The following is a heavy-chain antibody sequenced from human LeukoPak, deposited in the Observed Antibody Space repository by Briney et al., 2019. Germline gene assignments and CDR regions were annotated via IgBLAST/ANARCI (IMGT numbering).Heavy chain of an antibody. CDR2: ISSSCSTI. CDR3: AISSGWYNCFDY. Sequence: GGSLRLSCAASGFTFSSYEMNWVRQAPGKGREWVSYISSSCSTIYYADSVKGRFTISRDNAKNLLYLQMNSLRAEDTAVYYCAISSGWYNCFDYGGQGTLVTVSS. CDR1: GFTFSSYE. V-gene: IGHV3-48*03. J-gene: IGHJ4*02. D-gene: IGHD6-19*01.